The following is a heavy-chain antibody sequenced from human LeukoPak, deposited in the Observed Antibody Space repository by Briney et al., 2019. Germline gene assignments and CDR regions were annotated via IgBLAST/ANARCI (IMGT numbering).Heavy chain of an antibody. Sequence: SETLSLTCPVSGGSISNYYYWTWIRQPPGKGLEWIGYVYYTGSTNFNPSLKSRVTMSLDTSRNQFSLKLTSLTAADTAVYYCARGADSSGYYSIFYFDYWGQGTLVTVSS. CDR3: ARGADSSGYYSIFYFDY. CDR1: GGSISNYY. V-gene: IGHV4-59*01. J-gene: IGHJ4*02. D-gene: IGHD3-22*01. CDR2: VYYTGST.